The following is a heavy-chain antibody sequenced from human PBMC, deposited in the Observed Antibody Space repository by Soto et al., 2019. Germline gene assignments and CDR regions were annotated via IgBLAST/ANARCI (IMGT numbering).Heavy chain of an antibody. V-gene: IGHV3-30-3*01. Sequence: GGSLRLSCAASGFTFSTYAIHWVRQAPGKGLEWILVISYDGSNKYYADSVKGRFTISRDNSKNTVYLQMNSLRVEDTAVYYCARDVGSYYSSYYYTMDVWGQGTTVPVSS. CDR1: GFTFSTYA. CDR2: ISYDGSNK. D-gene: IGHD3-10*01. J-gene: IGHJ6*02. CDR3: ARDVGSYYSSYYYTMDV.